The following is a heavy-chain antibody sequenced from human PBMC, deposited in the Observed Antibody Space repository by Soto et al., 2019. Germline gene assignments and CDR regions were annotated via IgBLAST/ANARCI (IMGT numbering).Heavy chain of an antibody. D-gene: IGHD3-3*01. V-gene: IGHV1-18*01. CDR2: ISAYNGNT. Sequence: QVQLVQSGAEVKKPGASVKVSCKASGYTFTSYGISWVRQAPGQGLEWMGWISAYNGNTNYAQKLQGRVTMTTDTSTSTAYMELRRLRSDDTAVYYCARDDNYDFWSGYYPGGYFQHWGQGTLVTVSS. CDR3: ARDDNYDFWSGYYPGGYFQH. J-gene: IGHJ1*01. CDR1: GYTFTSYG.